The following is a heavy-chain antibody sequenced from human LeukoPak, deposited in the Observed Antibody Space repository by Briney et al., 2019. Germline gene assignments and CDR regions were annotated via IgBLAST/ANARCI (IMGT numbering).Heavy chain of an antibody. CDR3: ARRRGSSWQTSYYFDY. CDR1: GYTFTSCY. V-gene: IGHV1-46*01. D-gene: IGHD6-13*01. Sequence: GASVKVSCKASGYTFTSCYMHWVRQAPGQGLEWMGIINPSGGSTSYAQKFQGRVTMTRDTSTSTVYMELSSLRSEDTAVYYCARRRGSSWQTSYYFDYWGQGTLVTVSS. CDR2: INPSGGST. J-gene: IGHJ4*02.